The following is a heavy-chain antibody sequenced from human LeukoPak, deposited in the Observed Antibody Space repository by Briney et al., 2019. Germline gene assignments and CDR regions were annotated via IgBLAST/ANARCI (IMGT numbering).Heavy chain of an antibody. D-gene: IGHD2-8*01. V-gene: IGHV4-34*01. Sequence: SETLSLTCAVYGGSLNGHYWSWIRQPPGKGLEWIGESGDRGGTKFNPSPKSRVTISADTSKNQFTLKLRSVTAADTAVYYCAKNGQSGFSFDPWGQGTLVTVSS. CDR1: GGSLNGHY. J-gene: IGHJ5*02. CDR3: AKNGQSGFSFDP. CDR2: SGDRGGT.